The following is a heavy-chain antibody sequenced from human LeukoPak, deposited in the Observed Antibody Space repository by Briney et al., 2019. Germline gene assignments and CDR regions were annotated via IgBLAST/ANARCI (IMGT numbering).Heavy chain of an antibody. CDR3: AGRSGYCSGGSCYAGPFDY. CDR1: GGSISSGGYY. D-gene: IGHD2-15*01. Sequence: PSETLSLTCTVSGGSISSGGYYWSWIRQHPGKGLEWIGYIYYSGSTYYNPSLKSRVTISVDTSKNQFSLKLSSVTAADTAVYYCAGRSGYCSGGSCYAGPFDYWGQGTLVTVSS. J-gene: IGHJ4*02. CDR2: IYYSGST. V-gene: IGHV4-31*03.